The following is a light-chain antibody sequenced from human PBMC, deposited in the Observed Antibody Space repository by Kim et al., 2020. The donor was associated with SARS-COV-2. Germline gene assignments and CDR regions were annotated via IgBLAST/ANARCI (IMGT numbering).Light chain of an antibody. CDR1: SSNIGAGYD. CDR2: GNS. CDR3: QSYDSSLSVWV. V-gene: IGLV1-40*01. Sequence: QRVTLSCTGSSSNIGAGYDVHWYQQLPGTAPKLLIYGNSNRPSGVPDRFSGSKSGTSASLAITGLQAEDEADYYCQSYDSSLSVWVFGGGTQLTVL. J-gene: IGLJ3*02.